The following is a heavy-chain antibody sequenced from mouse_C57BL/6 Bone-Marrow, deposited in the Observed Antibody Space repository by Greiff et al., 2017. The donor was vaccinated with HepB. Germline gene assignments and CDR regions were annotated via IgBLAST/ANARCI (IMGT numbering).Heavy chain of an antibody. CDR3: ARNSLASFAY. CDR1: GFSLTSYG. D-gene: IGHD6-2*01. Sequence: QVQLQQSGPGLVQPSQSLSITCTVSGFSLTSYGVHWVRQSPGKGLEWLGVIWSGGSTDYNAAFISRLSISKDNSKSQVFFTMNSLQADDTAIYSCARNSLASFAYWGQGTLVTVSA. CDR2: IWSGGST. V-gene: IGHV2-2*01. J-gene: IGHJ3*01.